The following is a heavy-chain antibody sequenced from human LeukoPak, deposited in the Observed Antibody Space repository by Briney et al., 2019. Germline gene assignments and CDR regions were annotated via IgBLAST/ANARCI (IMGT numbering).Heavy chain of an antibody. Sequence: SSETLSLTCIVSGGSISNYYWSWIRQPPGKGLEWIGYIDDTGSTKYNPSLKSRVTISVDPSNNHFSLNLGSVTAADTAVYYCARDLHFGSGSFDPYYYYGMDVWGQGTMVTVSS. J-gene: IGHJ6*02. D-gene: IGHD3-10*01. V-gene: IGHV4-59*01. CDR3: ARDLHFGSGSFDPYYYYGMDV. CDR1: GGSISNYY. CDR2: IDDTGST.